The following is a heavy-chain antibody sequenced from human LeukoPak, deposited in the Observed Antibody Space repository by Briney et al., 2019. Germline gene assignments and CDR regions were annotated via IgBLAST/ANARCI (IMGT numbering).Heavy chain of an antibody. CDR1: GGSISSYY. D-gene: IGHD3-9*01. CDR2: IYTSGST. CDR3: ARGETFQGANYDILTGYRSPDYYYYYMDV. J-gene: IGHJ6*03. Sequence: TDTLSLPCTVWGGSISSYYGSWIRQPAGKGLEWIGRIYTSGSTTYHPSLKSRVTMSVDTSKNQFSLTLSSVTAADTDVYYCARGETFQGANYDILTGYRSPDYYYYYMDVWGTGTTVTVAS. V-gene: IGHV4-4*07.